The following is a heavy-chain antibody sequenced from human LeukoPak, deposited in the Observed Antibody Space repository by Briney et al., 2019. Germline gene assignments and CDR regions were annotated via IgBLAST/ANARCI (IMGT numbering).Heavy chain of an antibody. CDR2: INHSGST. CDR1: GFTFSSYW. Sequence: GSLRLSCAASGFTFSSYWMSWIRQPPGKGLEWIGEINHSGSTNYNPSLKSRVTISVDTSKNQFSLKLSSVTAADTAVYYCARGRGRGITIFGVARGGQGTLVTVSS. J-gene: IGHJ4*02. D-gene: IGHD3-3*01. CDR3: ARGRGRGITIFGVAR. V-gene: IGHV4-34*01.